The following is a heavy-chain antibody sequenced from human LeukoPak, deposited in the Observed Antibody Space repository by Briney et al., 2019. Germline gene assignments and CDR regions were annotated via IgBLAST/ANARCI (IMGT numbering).Heavy chain of an antibody. V-gene: IGHV3-23*01. CDR1: GFTFNNYG. CDR3: AKSPTVDAAFDI. J-gene: IGHJ3*02. Sequence: PGGSLRLSCVASGFTFNNYGMNWVRQAPGKGLEWVSGIGYTGDSTFYADSVKGRFTVSRDSSKNTLFLHMNSLRAEDTALYYCAKSPTVDAAFDIWGQGTMVTVSS. CDR2: IGYTGDST. D-gene: IGHD4-23*01.